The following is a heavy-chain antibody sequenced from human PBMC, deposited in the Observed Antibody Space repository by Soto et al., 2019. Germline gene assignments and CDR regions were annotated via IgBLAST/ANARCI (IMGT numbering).Heavy chain of an antibody. CDR3: ARDGGSCYYYYGMDV. Sequence: PSETLSLTCTVSGGSISSYYWSWIRQPPGKGLEWIGYIYYSGSTNYNPSLKSRVTISVDTSKNQFSLKLSSVTAADTAVYYCARDGGSCYYYYGMDVWGQGTTVTVSS. CDR2: IYYSGST. J-gene: IGHJ6*02. D-gene: IGHD1-26*01. CDR1: GGSISSYY. V-gene: IGHV4-59*01.